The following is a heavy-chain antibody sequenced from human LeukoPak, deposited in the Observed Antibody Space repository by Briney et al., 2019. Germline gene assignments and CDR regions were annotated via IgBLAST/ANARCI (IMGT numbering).Heavy chain of an antibody. Sequence: ASVKVSCKASGYTFTSYDINWVRQAPGQGLEWMGWINPNSGGTNYAQKFQGRVTMTRDTSISTAYMELSRLRSDDTAVYYCAREGVVPAASNRGDYWGQGTLVTVSS. CDR2: INPNSGGT. V-gene: IGHV1-2*02. D-gene: IGHD2-2*01. CDR3: AREGVVPAASNRGDY. CDR1: GYTFTSYD. J-gene: IGHJ4*02.